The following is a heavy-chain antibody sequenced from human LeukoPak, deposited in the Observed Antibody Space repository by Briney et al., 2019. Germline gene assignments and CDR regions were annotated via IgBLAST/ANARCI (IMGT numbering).Heavy chain of an antibody. CDR1: GFIFSDYY. V-gene: IGHV3-11*01. CDR2: ITTDGAST. D-gene: IGHD5-24*01. CDR3: ATFDGYNSPQGGY. J-gene: IGHJ4*02. Sequence: GGSLRLSCAASGFIFSDYYMTWIRQAPGKGLEWISYITTDGASTYYATSVKGRFTISRDNAQNSLFLQMNSLRVEDTAVYYCATFDGYNSPQGGYWGQGTLVTVSS.